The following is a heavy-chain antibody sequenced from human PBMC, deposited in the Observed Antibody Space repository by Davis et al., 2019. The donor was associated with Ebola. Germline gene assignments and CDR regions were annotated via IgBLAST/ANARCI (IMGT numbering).Heavy chain of an antibody. Sequence: GESLKISCAASGFTFSNYCMSWVRQAPGKGLEWVANIKQDGNEQFYVDSVKGRYTISRDNAKNSLYLQMNNLRAEDTAVYYCTRDNLYYYDTSGYHDVFDMWGQGTMVTVSS. CDR1: GFTFSNYC. J-gene: IGHJ3*02. CDR2: IKQDGNEQ. D-gene: IGHD3-22*01. V-gene: IGHV3-7*01. CDR3: TRDNLYYYDTSGYHDVFDM.